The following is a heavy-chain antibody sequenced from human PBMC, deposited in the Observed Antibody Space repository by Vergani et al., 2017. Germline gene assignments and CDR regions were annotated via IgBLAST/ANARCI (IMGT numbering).Heavy chain of an antibody. D-gene: IGHD1-1*01. J-gene: IGHJ6*03. CDR3: ASAYDPRATDMDV. CDR1: GFTFSSYG. V-gene: IGHV3-33*01. Sequence: QVQLVESGGGVVQPGRSLRLSCAASGFTFSSYGMHWVRQAPGKGLEWVAVIWYDGSNKYYADSVKGRFTISRDNYKNTLYLQMNSLRAEDTAVYYCASAYDPRATDMDVWGKGTTVTVSS. CDR2: IWYDGSNK.